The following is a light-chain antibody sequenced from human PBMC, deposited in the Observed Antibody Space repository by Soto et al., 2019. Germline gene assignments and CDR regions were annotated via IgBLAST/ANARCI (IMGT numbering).Light chain of an antibody. Sequence: EIVMTQSPATLSVSPGERATLSCRASQSVSSNLAWYQQKPVQAPRLLIYGASTRATGIPARFSGSGSGSEFSLTISSLQSEDFAVYYCQQYNNLVTFGGGTKVDIK. J-gene: IGKJ4*01. CDR2: GAS. V-gene: IGKV3-15*01. CDR3: QQYNNLVT. CDR1: QSVSSN.